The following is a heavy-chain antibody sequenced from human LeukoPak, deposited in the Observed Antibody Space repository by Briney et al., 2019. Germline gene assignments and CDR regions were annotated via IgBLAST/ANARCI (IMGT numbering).Heavy chain of an antibody. Sequence: SETLSLTCAVYGGSFSGYYWSWIRQPPGKGLEWIGEINHSGSTNYNPSLKSRVTISVDTSKNQFSLKLSSVTAAGTAVYYCAGVVYSSSVWDYYYYYMDVWGKGTTVTVSS. CDR1: GGSFSGYY. D-gene: IGHD6-6*01. CDR2: INHSGST. J-gene: IGHJ6*03. CDR3: AGVVYSSSVWDYYYYYMDV. V-gene: IGHV4-34*01.